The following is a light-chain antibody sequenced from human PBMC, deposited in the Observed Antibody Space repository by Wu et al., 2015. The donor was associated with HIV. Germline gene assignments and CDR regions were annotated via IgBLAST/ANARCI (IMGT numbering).Light chain of an antibody. CDR2: DAS. CDR1: QDISSA. CDR3: QQFRSYPLT. V-gene: IGKV1-13*02. J-gene: IGKJ3*01. Sequence: IQLTQSPSSLSASVGGRVTITCRTSQDISSALAWYQQKPGKPPRLLIYDASTLHSGVPPRFSGSASGTDFTLTISSLQPEDFATYYCQQFRSYPLTFGPGTKVNI.